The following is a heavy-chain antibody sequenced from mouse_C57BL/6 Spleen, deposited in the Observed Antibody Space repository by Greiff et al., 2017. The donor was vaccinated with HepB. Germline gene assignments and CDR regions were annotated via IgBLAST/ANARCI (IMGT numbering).Heavy chain of an antibody. CDR1: GFSLTSYG. CDR3: ARNGYVHYAMDY. J-gene: IGHJ4*01. CDR2: IWSGGST. Sequence: VQLQQSGPGLVQPSQSLSITCTVSGFSLTSYGVHWVRQSPGKGLEWLGVIWSGGSTDYNAAVISRLSISKDNSKSQVFFKMNSLQADDTAIYYCARNGYVHYAMDYWGQGTSVTVSS. D-gene: IGHD2-2*01. V-gene: IGHV2-2*01.